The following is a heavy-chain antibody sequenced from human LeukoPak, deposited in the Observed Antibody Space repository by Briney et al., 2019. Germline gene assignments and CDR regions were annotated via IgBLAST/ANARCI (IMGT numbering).Heavy chain of an antibody. V-gene: IGHV4-39*07. CDR1: GGSISSSSYY. CDR2: IYYSGST. J-gene: IGHJ6*03. D-gene: IGHD3-22*01. CDR3: AREVYYYDSSGYYPTTYYYYYYMDV. Sequence: SETLSLTCTVSGGSISSSSYYWGWIRQPPGKGLEWIGSIYYSGSTNYNPSLKSRVTISVDTSKNQFSLKLSSVTAADTAVYYCAREVYYYDSSGYYPTTYYYYYYMDVWGKGTTVTVSS.